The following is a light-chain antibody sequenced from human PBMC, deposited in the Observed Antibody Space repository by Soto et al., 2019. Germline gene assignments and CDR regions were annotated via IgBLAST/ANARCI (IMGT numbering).Light chain of an antibody. Sequence: QSVLTQPASVSESPGQSITISCSGTSSDVGGYNYVSRYQQHPGKAPKLMIYDVSNRPSGVSNRFSGSKSGNTASLTISGLQAEDEADYYCCSYTSSSTLVVFGGGTKLTVL. J-gene: IGLJ2*01. CDR3: CSYTSSSTLVV. CDR2: DVS. CDR1: SSDVGGYNY. V-gene: IGLV2-14*01.